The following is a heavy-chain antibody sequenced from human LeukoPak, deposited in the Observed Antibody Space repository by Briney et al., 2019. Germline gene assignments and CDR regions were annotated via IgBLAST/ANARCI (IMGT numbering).Heavy chain of an antibody. CDR1: GLTVSNNY. Sequence: PGGSLRLSCAASGLTVSNNYMSWVRQAPGKGLEWVSVIYSGSSTYYADSVKGRFTISRDNSKNTLYLQMNSLRAEDTAVYYCARGGHDSSGDYYFDYWGQGTLVTVSS. V-gene: IGHV3-53*01. D-gene: IGHD3-22*01. CDR2: IYSGSST. J-gene: IGHJ4*02. CDR3: ARGGHDSSGDYYFDY.